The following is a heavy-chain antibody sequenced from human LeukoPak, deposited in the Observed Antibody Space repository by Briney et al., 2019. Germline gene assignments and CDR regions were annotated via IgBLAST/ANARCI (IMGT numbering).Heavy chain of an antibody. CDR1: GGTFSSYA. J-gene: IGHJ3*02. CDR3: ALYYDSSGYYFGHAFDI. Sequence: ASVKVSCKASGGTFSSYAISWVRQAPGQGLEWMGRIIPILGIANYAQKFQGRVTITADKSTSTAYMELSSLRPEDTAVYYCALYYDSSGYYFGHAFDIWGQGTMVTVSS. D-gene: IGHD3-22*01. V-gene: IGHV1-69*04. CDR2: IIPILGIA.